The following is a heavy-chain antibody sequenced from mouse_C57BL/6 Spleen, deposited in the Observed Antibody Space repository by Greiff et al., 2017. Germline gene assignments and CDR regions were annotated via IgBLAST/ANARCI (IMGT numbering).Heavy chain of an antibody. CDR1: GFTFSSYT. V-gene: IGHV5-9*01. Sequence: DVKLVESGGGLVKPGGSLKLSCAASGFTFSSYTMSWVRQTPERRLEWVATISGGGGNPYYPDSVKGRFTISSDNAKNTLYLQMSSLRSEDTALYYCARHVSDDYDAMDYWGQGTSVTVSS. CDR2: ISGGGGNP. J-gene: IGHJ4*01. CDR3: ARHVSDDYDAMDY.